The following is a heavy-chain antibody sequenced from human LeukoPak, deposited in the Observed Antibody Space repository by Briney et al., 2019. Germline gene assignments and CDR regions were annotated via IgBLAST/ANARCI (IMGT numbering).Heavy chain of an antibody. CDR2: ISAYNGNT. CDR3: ARDVGGYYYGNLEY. J-gene: IGHJ1*01. D-gene: IGHD3-22*01. Sequence: GASVKVSCKASGYTFTSYGISWVRQAPGQGLEWMGWISAYNGNTNYAQKLQGRVTMTTDTSTSTAYMELRSLRSDDTAVYYCARDVGGYYYGNLEYWGQGIMVTVSS. V-gene: IGHV1-18*01. CDR1: GYTFTSYG.